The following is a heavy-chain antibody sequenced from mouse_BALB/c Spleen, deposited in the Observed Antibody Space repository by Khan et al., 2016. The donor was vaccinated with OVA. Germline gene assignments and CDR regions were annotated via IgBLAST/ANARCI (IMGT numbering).Heavy chain of an antibody. CDR1: GYSITSDYA. Sequence: EVEPVESGPGLVKPSQSLSLTCTVTGYSITSDYAWNWIRQFPGNKLEWMGYISYSGNTKYNPSLKSRISITRDTSKNQFFLQLNSVTTEDTATYYCARIYGGDFDYWGQGTTLTVSS. CDR3: ARIYGGDFDY. CDR2: ISYSGNT. J-gene: IGHJ2*01. D-gene: IGHD1-1*01. V-gene: IGHV3-2*02.